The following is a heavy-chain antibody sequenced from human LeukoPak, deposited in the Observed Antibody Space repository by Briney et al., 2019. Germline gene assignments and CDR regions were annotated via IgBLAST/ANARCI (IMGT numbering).Heavy chain of an antibody. CDR3: ARGSFWSGYTWDYYGMDV. Sequence: ASVKVSCKASGYTFTGYYMHWVRQAPGQGLEXXXXXXXNSGGTNYAQKFQGRVTMTRDTSISTAYMELSRLRSDDTAVYYCARGSFWSGYTWDYYGMDVWGQGTTVTVSS. CDR1: GYTFTGYY. CDR2: XXXNSGGT. V-gene: IGHV1-2*02. D-gene: IGHD3-3*01. J-gene: IGHJ6*02.